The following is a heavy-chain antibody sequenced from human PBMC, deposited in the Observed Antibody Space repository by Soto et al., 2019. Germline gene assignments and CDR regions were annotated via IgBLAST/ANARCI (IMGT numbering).Heavy chain of an antibody. D-gene: IGHD3-16*02. CDR1: GGSISSGGYY. CDR2: IYYSGST. J-gene: IGHJ4*02. CDR3: ARSLTFGGVIVRDYFDY. Sequence: PSETLSLTCTVSGGSISSGGYYWSWIRQHPGKGLEWIGYIYYSGSTYYNPSLKSRVTISVDTSKNQFSLKLSSVTAADTAVYYCARSLTFGGVIVRDYFDYWGQETLVTVSS. V-gene: IGHV4-31*03.